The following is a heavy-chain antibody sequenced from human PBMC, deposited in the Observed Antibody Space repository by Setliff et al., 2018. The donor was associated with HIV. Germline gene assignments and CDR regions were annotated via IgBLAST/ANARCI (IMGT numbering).Heavy chain of an antibody. V-gene: IGHV3-23*01. CDR1: GFYFSIYA. CDR3: AKDDVPRDFDN. CDR2: ISGSGGST. Sequence: GGSLRLSCAASGFYFSIYAMSWVRQAPGKGLEWVSGISGSGGSTYYADSVKGRFTISRDNSKNTLYLQMNSLRAEETAVYYCAKDDVPRDFDNWGQGTMVTV. J-gene: IGHJ3*02.